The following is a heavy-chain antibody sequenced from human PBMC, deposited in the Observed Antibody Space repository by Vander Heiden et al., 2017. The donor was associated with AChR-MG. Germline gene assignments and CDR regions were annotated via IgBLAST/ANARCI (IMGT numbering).Heavy chain of an antibody. CDR3: ARSSAYGANTDGVWFDP. J-gene: IGHJ5*02. CDR2: ISGAGTDS. V-gene: IGHV3-23*01. CDR1: GFVFGHYA. Sequence: EMRLSQSGGGLVQPGGPLRLSGVASGFVFGHYAITWVRQAPGMGLEWVGSISGAGTDSDYADSVKGRFTISRDHSTNTVSILMSSPRVEDTAVYYCARSSAYGANTDGVWFDPWGQGVPVTVSS. D-gene: IGHD2-21*01.